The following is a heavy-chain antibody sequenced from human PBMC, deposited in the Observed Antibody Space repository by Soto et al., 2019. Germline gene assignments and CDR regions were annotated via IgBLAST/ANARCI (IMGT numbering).Heavy chain of an antibody. CDR3: AGRIAAVDY. Sequence: QMQLQESGPGLVKPSETLSLTCTVSGASVTSGTYYWTWIRQPPGKGLEWIGHINYSGNTNYNPSLKSRVTISVDTSKNQVSLRLSSVTAADTAVYYCAGRIAAVDYWGQGTLVTVSS. D-gene: IGHD6-13*01. CDR2: INYSGNT. CDR1: GASVTSGTYY. V-gene: IGHV4-61*01. J-gene: IGHJ4*02.